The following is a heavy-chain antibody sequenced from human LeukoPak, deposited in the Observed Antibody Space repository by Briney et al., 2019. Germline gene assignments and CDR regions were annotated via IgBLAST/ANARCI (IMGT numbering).Heavy chain of an antibody. CDR3: ARQAYDTGYDAFEI. J-gene: IGHJ3*02. CDR2: IYSSGST. V-gene: IGHV4-4*07. D-gene: IGHD3-22*01. Sequence: SETLSLTCTVSGGSISSYYWNWIRQPAGKGLEWIGRIYSSGSTNYNPSLKSRVTMSVDTSKNQFSLKLSSVIVADTAVYYCARQAYDTGYDAFEIWGQGTMVTVSS. CDR1: GGSISSYY.